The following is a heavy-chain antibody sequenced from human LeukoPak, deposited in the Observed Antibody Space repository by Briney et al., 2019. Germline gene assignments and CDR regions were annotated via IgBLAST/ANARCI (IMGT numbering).Heavy chain of an antibody. CDR1: GFTFSPYW. CDR3: VRDSGSGVDY. Sequence: GGSLRLSCAASGFTFSPYWMLWFRQLPGKGLEFVSRIDAGGTGTIYADSVRGRFTMSRDNAQSTLYLQMNSLRADDTAVYYCVRDSGSGVDYWGQGTLVTVSS. D-gene: IGHD3-10*01. V-gene: IGHV3-74*01. CDR2: IDAGGTGT. J-gene: IGHJ4*02.